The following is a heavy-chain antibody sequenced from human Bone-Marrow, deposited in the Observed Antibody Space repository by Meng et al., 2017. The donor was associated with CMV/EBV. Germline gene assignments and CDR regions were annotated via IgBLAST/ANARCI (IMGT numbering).Heavy chain of an antibody. J-gene: IGHJ5*02. V-gene: IGHV3-15*01. CDR1: GFTFSNDW. Sequence: GGSLRLSCAASGFTFSNDWMSWVRQAPGKGLEWVGRIKSKTDGGTTDYAAPVKGRFTISRADSTNTLYLQMNGLKFEATAVYYCTTVVVIATEWFDPWGQGTLVTVSS. CDR3: TTVVVIATEWFDP. D-gene: IGHD2-21*01. CDR2: IKSKTDGGTT.